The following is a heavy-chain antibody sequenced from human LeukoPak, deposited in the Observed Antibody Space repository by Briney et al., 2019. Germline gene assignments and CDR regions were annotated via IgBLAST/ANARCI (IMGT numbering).Heavy chain of an antibody. J-gene: IGHJ4*02. V-gene: IGHV4-4*07. CDR3: AREGGSYRSFDY. CDR1: GDSLSSYY. Sequence: PSETLSLTCTVSGDSLSSYYWSWIRQPAGKGLEWIGRMYSSGTTHYSPSLKSRITMSVDTSKNQFSLRLSSVTAADTAVYYCAREGGSYRSFDYWGQGTLVTVSS. CDR2: MYSSGTT. D-gene: IGHD1-26*01.